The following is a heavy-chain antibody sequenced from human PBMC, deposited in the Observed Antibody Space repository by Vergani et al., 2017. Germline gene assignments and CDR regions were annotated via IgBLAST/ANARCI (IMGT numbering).Heavy chain of an antibody. Sequence: QVQLQESGPGLVKPSQTLSLTCTVSGCSISSGGYYWNWIRQPAGKGLEWIGRLYTSGSTTYNPSLKSRVTISVDTSKNQFSLKLTSVTAADTAVYYCASNYDSSGYIGAFHIWGQGTMVTVSS. CDR1: GCSISSGGYY. CDR2: LYTSGST. D-gene: IGHD3-22*01. J-gene: IGHJ3*02. V-gene: IGHV4-61*02. CDR3: ASNYDSSGYIGAFHI.